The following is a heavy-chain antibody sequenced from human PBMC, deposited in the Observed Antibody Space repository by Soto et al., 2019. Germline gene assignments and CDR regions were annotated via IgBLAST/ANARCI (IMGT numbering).Heavy chain of an antibody. V-gene: IGHV4-31*03. CDR1: GGSISSGGYY. D-gene: IGHD2-2*02. Sequence: PSETLSLTCTVSGGSISSGGYYWSWIRQHPGKGLEWIGYIYYSGSTYYNPSLKSRVTISVDKSKNQFSLKLSSVTAADTAVYYCARAPYCSSTSCYTRGWWFDPWGQGTLVTVSS. J-gene: IGHJ5*02. CDR2: IYYSGST. CDR3: ARAPYCSSTSCYTRGWWFDP.